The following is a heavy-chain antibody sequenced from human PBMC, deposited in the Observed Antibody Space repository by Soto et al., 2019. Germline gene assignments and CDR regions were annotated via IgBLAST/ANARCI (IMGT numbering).Heavy chain of an antibody. V-gene: IGHV1-18*01. CDR3: TRDREWALLRCFDY. J-gene: IGHJ4*02. CDR2: ISAYNGNT. CDR1: GYTFTSYG. D-gene: IGHD1-26*01. Sequence: QVQLVQSGAEVKKPGASVKVSCKASGYTFTSYGISWVRQAPGQGLEWMGWISAYNGNTNYAQKLQGRVTMTTATSTRAAYMAPRSMKYDDTAVYYCTRDREWALLRCFDYWGQGTLVTVSS.